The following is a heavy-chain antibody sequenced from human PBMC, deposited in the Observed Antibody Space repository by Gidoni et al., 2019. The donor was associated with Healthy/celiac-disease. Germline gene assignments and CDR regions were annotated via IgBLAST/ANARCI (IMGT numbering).Heavy chain of an antibody. CDR2: IIPIFGTA. D-gene: IGHD3-22*01. CDR1: GGTFSSYA. V-gene: IGHV1-69*01. Sequence: QVQLVQSGAEVKKPGSSVKVSCKASGGTFSSYAISWVRQAPGQGLEWMGGIIPIFGTANYAQKFQGRVTITADESTSTAYMELSSLRSEDTAVYYCARDPGYYDKALGDEVDYWGQGTLVTVSS. J-gene: IGHJ4*02. CDR3: ARDPGYYDKALGDEVDY.